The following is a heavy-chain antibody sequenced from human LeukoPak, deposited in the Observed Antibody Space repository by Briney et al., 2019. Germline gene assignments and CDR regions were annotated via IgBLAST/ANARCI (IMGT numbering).Heavy chain of an antibody. CDR2: ISSSGSTI. CDR1: GFTFSSYE. V-gene: IGHV3-48*03. Sequence: PGGSLRFSCAASGFTFSSYEMNWVRQAPGKGLEWVSYISSSGSTIYYADSVKGRFTISRDNAKNSLYLQMNSLRAEDTAVYYCARGRWLPTHWGQGTLVTGSS. D-gene: IGHD6-19*01. J-gene: IGHJ4*02. CDR3: ARGRWLPTH.